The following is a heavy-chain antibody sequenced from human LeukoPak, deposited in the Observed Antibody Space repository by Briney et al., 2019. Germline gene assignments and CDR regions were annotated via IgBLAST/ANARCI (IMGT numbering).Heavy chain of an antibody. Sequence: SETLSLTCTVSGGSISSYYWSWIRQPPGKGLEWIGNIYYSGNTYYNPSLKSRVTISVDTSKNQFSLKLSSVTAADTAVYYCARYYYGSGSYYDFDYWGQGTLVTVSS. CDR3: ARYYYGSGSYYDFDY. CDR2: IYYSGNT. J-gene: IGHJ4*02. V-gene: IGHV4-59*04. CDR1: GGSISSYY. D-gene: IGHD3-10*01.